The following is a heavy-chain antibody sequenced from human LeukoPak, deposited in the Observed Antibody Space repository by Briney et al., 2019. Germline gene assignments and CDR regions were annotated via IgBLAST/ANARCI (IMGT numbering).Heavy chain of an antibody. V-gene: IGHV1-2*02. CDR2: INPNSGGT. D-gene: IGHD6-6*01. J-gene: IGHJ5*02. CDR3: ARDPEYSSSSGPAGWFDP. Sequence: GASVKVSCKASGYTFTGYYMHWVRQAPGQGLEWMGWINPNSGGTNYAQKFQGRVTMTRDTSISTAYMELSRLRSDDTAVYYCARDPEYSSSSGPAGWFDPWGQGTLVTVSS. CDR1: GYTFTGYY.